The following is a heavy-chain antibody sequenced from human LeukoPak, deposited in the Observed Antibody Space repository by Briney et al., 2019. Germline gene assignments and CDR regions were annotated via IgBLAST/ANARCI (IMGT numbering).Heavy chain of an antibody. CDR3: AREGYYGSGSPPSLYFDY. V-gene: IGHV3-30*03. J-gene: IGHJ4*02. Sequence: PGGSLRLSCAASGFTFSIYAMTWVRQTPGKGLEWVAVTSSDLNVKLYADSVKGRFTISRDNSRSTLYLQMNSLRPEDTAIYYCAREGYYGSGSPPSLYFDYWGQGTLVTVSS. D-gene: IGHD3-10*01. CDR1: GFTFSIYA. CDR2: TSSDLNVK.